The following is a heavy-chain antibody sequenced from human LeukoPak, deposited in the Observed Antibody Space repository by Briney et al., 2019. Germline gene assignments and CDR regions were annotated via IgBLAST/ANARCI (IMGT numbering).Heavy chain of an antibody. CDR2: INTNTGNP. V-gene: IGHV7-4-1*02. CDR1: GYTFNAYS. Sequence: ASVKVSCKASGYTFNAYSMNWVRQAPGQGLEWMGWINTNTGNPTYAQGFTGRFVFSLDTSVSTAYLQISSPKAEDTAVYYCARITTYGAFDVWAKGQWSPSLQ. CDR3: ARITTYGAFDV. D-gene: IGHD1-14*01. J-gene: IGHJ3*01.